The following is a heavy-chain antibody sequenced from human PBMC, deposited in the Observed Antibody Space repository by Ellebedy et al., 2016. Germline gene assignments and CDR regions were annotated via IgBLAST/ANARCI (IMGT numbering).Heavy chain of an antibody. D-gene: IGHD3-22*01. CDR3: TTVSMIVVIDDNDFDY. Sequence: GGSLRLSCAASGFTFTDAWMSWVRQAPGKGLEWVGRIKSKTDGGTTDYAAPVKGKFTISRADSKNPLYLQINSLKTEETAVYYCTTVSMIVVIDDNDFDYWGQGTLVTVSS. CDR2: IKSKTDGGTT. J-gene: IGHJ4*02. V-gene: IGHV3-15*01. CDR1: GFTFTDAW.